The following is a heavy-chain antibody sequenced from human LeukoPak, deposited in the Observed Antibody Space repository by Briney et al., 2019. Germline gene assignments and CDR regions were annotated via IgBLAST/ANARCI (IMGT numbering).Heavy chain of an antibody. V-gene: IGHV4-38-2*02. D-gene: IGHD3-10*01. J-gene: IGHJ4*02. CDR3: ARDNPWFGEPRAFDY. CDR2: IYHSGNT. CDR1: GYSISSGYY. Sequence: SETLSLTCAVSGYSISSGYYWGWIRRPPGKGLEWIGTIYHSGNTYYNPSLKSRVIISVDTSKNQFSLKLSSVTAADTAVYYCARDNPWFGEPRAFDYWGQGTLVTFSS.